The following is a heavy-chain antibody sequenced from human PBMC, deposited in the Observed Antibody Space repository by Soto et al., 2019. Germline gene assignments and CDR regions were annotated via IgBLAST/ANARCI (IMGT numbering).Heavy chain of an antibody. CDR1: GFTFNRFW. V-gene: IGHV3-74*01. J-gene: IGHJ4*02. Sequence: EVQLVESGGGLVQPGGSLRLSCAASGFTFNRFWMHWVRQTPKKGLQWVSRVNPDGSVTNYADSVRGRFTISRDNAKDTLSLQMNSLRAEDSAVYYCARDGHWNNPDYWGQGSQVTVSS. CDR2: VNPDGSVT. D-gene: IGHD1-1*01. CDR3: ARDGHWNNPDY.